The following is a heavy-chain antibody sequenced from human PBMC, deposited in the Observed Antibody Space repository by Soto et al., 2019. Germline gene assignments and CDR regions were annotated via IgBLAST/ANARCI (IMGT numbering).Heavy chain of an antibody. D-gene: IGHD3-22*01. Sequence: SETLSLTCTVSGGSISSSSYYWGWIRQPPGKGLEWIGSIYYSGSTYYNPSLKSRVTISVDTSKNQFSLKLSSVTAADTAVYYCARHLSYYGDYFQHWGQGTLVTVSS. CDR2: IYYSGST. CDR1: GGSISSSSYY. CDR3: ARHLSYYGDYFQH. J-gene: IGHJ1*01. V-gene: IGHV4-39*01.